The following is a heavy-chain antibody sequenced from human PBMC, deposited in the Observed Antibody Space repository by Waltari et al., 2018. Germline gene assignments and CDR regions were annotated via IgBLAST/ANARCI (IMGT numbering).Heavy chain of an antibody. D-gene: IGHD3-10*01. CDR3: AGAPAVSVPDY. V-gene: IGHV4-31*03. Sequence: QVQLQESGPGLVKPSQTLSLTCTVSGGSISSGGYYWSWIRQHPGTGLEWIGYIYYSGSTYYTPSLKGGFTISVDTSKNRFSRKVSSVTAADRAGYYCAGAPAVSVPDYWGQGTLVTVSS. J-gene: IGHJ4*02. CDR2: IYYSGST. CDR1: GGSISSGGYY.